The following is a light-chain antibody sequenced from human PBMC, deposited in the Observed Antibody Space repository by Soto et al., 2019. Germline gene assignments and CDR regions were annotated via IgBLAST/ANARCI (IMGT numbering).Light chain of an antibody. J-gene: IGLJ3*02. CDR1: SSDIGSNT. Sequence: QPVLTQPPSASGTPGQRVTISCSGSSSDIGSNTVNWYQQLPGTAPKLLIYRTNQRPSGIPDRFSGSKSGTSASLDISGLQSEDEADYYCTAWDGSLNARVFGGGTKLTVL. V-gene: IGLV1-44*01. CDR2: RTN. CDR3: TAWDGSLNARV.